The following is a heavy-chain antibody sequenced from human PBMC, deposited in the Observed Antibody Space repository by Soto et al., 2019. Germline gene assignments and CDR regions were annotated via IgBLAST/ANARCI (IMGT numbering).Heavy chain of an antibody. J-gene: IGHJ3*02. CDR2: IDPSGNSI. CDR1: GFSFSSSS. Sequence: EVQLVESGGGLVQPGGSLRLSCVASGFSFSSSSLSWFRQAPGKGLEWVSYIDPSGNSIKYADSVEGRFAISRDNAMSSLYLQVNSLRDDDTATYYCARDKLTGDFREAFDIWGQGTMVSVSS. CDR3: ARDKLTGDFREAFDI. V-gene: IGHV3-48*02. D-gene: IGHD7-27*01.